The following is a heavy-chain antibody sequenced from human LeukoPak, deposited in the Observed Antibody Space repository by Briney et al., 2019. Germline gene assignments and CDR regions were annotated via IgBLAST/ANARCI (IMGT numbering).Heavy chain of an antibody. CDR1: GFTFSTYS. Sequence: GGSLRLSCAASGFTFSTYSLTWVRQAPGKGLEWVSSISSGSSDISYADSVKGRFTISRDNAKNALYLQMNSLRAEDTAVYYCARLTGVVNAFDYWGQGTLVTVPS. D-gene: IGHD5-18*01. CDR2: ISSGSSDI. J-gene: IGHJ4*02. V-gene: IGHV3-21*01. CDR3: ARLTGVVNAFDY.